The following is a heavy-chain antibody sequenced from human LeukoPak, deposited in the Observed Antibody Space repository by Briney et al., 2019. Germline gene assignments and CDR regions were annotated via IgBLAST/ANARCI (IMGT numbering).Heavy chain of an antibody. CDR2: ISGSGGTT. CDR1: GITFSSHA. J-gene: IGHJ6*04. D-gene: IGHD2-2*01. V-gene: IGHV3-23*01. CDR3: AKVWCSSTSCYSGIYYYYGMDV. Sequence: PGRSLRLSCAASGITFSSHAMSWVRQAPGKGMEWVSAISGSGGTTYYADSVKGRFTISRDNSKDTLSLQMNSLRGEDTAVYYCAKVWCSSTSCYSGIYYYYGMDVWGKGTTVTVSS.